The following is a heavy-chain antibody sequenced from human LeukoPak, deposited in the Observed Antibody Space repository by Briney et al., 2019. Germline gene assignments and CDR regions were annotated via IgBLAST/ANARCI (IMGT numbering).Heavy chain of an antibody. CDR3: ARDGRSGNFDK. J-gene: IGHJ4*02. CDR1: GFTYSRYW. Sequence: GGSLRLTCAASGFTYSRYWMHWVRQVPGKGLVWVARIKGDESYTFYADSVKGRFTISRDTAKNTLYLQTNSLRAEDTAVYYCARDGRSGNFDKWGQGTLVSVSS. D-gene: IGHD1-26*01. CDR2: IKGDESYT. V-gene: IGHV3-74*01.